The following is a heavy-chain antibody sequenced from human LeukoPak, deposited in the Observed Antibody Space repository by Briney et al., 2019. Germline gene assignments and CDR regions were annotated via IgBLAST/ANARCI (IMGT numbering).Heavy chain of an antibody. V-gene: IGHV1-46*01. CDR2: INPSGGST. CDR1: GYTFTSYY. Sequence: GASVKVSCKASGYTFTSYYMHWVRQAPGQGLEWMGIINPSGGSTSYAQKFQGRVTMTRDTSTSTVYMELSSLRSEDTAVYYCAREFSRLGPAAISFLAYWGQGTLVTVSS. CDR3: AREFSRLGPAAISFLAY. J-gene: IGHJ4*02. D-gene: IGHD2-2*01.